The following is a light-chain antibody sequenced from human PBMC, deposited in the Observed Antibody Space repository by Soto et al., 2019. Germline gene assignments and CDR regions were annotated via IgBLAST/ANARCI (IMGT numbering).Light chain of an antibody. CDR1: NIGSKS. Sequence: SYELTQPPSVSVAPGQTARITSGGNNIGSKSVHWYQQKPGQAPVLVVYDDSDRPSGIPERFSGSNSGNTATLTISRVEAGDQADYYCQVWDRSSDHVVFGGGTKVTVL. CDR2: DDS. CDR3: QVWDRSSDHVV. V-gene: IGLV3-21*02. J-gene: IGLJ2*01.